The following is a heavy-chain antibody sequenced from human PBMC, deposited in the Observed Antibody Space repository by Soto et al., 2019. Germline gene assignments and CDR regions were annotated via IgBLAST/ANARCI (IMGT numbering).Heavy chain of an antibody. D-gene: IGHD6-19*01. CDR3: ARDMSLGAVAGSSYGMDV. Sequence: SVKVSCKASGGTFSSYAISWVRQAPGQGLEWMGGIIPIFGTANYAQKFQGRVTITADESTSTAYMELSSLRPEDTAVYYCARDMSLGAVAGSSYGMDVWGQGTTVTVSS. CDR1: GGTFSSYA. J-gene: IGHJ6*02. V-gene: IGHV1-69*13. CDR2: IIPIFGTA.